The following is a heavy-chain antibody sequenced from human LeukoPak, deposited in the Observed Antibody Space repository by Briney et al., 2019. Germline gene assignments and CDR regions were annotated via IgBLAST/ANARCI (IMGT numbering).Heavy chain of an antibody. CDR1: GGSISSHY. CDR2: IYSGST. Sequence: PSETLSLTCTVSGGSISSHYWSWIRQPPGKGLEWIGYIYSGSTNYNPSLKSRVTISVDTSKNQFSLRLSSVTAADTAVYYCARGGGQYYDLWSGYYPFDYWGQGTLVTVSS. J-gene: IGHJ4*02. V-gene: IGHV4-59*11. D-gene: IGHD3-3*01. CDR3: ARGGGQYYDLWSGYYPFDY.